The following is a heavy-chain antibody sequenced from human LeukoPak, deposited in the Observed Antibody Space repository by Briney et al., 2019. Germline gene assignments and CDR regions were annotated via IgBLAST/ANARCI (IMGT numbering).Heavy chain of an antibody. J-gene: IGHJ6*02. V-gene: IGHV3-9*01. CDR3: AKGPDCYYGMDV. Sequence: GSSLSLSCAASAFTFDDYSMQSARHAPGKGLEWVSGIRWNGGSIGYADSVKGRFTISRDNAKNSLYLQMNSLRAEDTALYYCAKGPDCYYGMDVWGQGTTVTVSS. CDR2: IRWNGGSI. CDR1: AFTFDDYS.